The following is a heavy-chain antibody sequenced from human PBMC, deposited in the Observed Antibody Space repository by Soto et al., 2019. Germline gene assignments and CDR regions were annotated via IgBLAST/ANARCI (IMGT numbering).Heavy chain of an antibody. V-gene: IGHV3-30*18. J-gene: IGHJ4*02. Sequence: QVQLVESGGGVVQPGRSLRLSCAASGFTFSSYGMHWVRQAPGKGLEWVAVISYDGSNKYYPDSVKGRFTISRDNSKNTLSLQMNSLRAEDTAVYYFAKESYDSSGSFDYWGQGTLVTVSS. D-gene: IGHD3-22*01. CDR2: ISYDGSNK. CDR3: AKESYDSSGSFDY. CDR1: GFTFSSYG.